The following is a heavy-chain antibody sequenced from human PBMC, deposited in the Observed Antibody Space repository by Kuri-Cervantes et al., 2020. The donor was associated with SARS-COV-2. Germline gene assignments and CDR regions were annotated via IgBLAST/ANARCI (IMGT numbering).Heavy chain of an antibody. V-gene: IGHV4-59*01. J-gene: IGHJ4*02. D-gene: IGHD5-18*01. CDR3: ARDLNGQLWSTGLGY. CDR1: GGSIKNYF. CDR2: IYDSGTT. Sequence: GSLRLSCTVSGGSIKNYFWTWIRQSPGKGLEWIGYIYDSGTTNYNPSLKSRVTVSVDKSKNHFSLRLSSVTAADTAVYYCARDLNGQLWSTGLGYWGQGTLVTVSS.